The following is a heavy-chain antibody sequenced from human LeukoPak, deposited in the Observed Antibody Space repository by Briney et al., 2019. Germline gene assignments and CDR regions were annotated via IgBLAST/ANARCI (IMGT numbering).Heavy chain of an antibody. D-gene: IGHD3-22*01. V-gene: IGHV4-31*03. CDR3: ARARSYYDTNWFDP. CDR1: GGSISSGGYY. Sequence: AQTLSLTCTVSGGSISSGGYYWSWIRQHPGKGLEWIGYIYYSGSTYYNPSLKSRVTISVDTSKNQFSLKLSSVTAADTAVYYCARARSYYDTNWFDPWGQGTLVTVSS. J-gene: IGHJ5*02. CDR2: IYYSGST.